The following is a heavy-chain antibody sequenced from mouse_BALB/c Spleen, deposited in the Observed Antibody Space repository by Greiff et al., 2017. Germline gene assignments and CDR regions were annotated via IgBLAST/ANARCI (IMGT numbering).Heavy chain of an antibody. D-gene: IGHD2-1*01. CDR2: ISSGSSTI. CDR3: ARNGNYGAWFAY. J-gene: IGHJ3*01. Sequence: EVQLQESGGGLVQPGGSRKLSCAASGFTFSSFGMHWVRQAPEKGLEWVAYISSGSSTIYYADTVKGRFTISRDNPKNTLFLQMTSLRSEDTAMYYCARNGNYGAWFAYWGQGTLVTVSA. CDR1: GFTFSSFG. V-gene: IGHV5-17*02.